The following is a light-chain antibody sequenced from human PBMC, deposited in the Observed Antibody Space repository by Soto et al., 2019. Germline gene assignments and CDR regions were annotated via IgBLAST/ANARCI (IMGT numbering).Light chain of an antibody. V-gene: IGKV3-15*01. CDR3: QQCNWPLT. J-gene: IGKJ4*01. Sequence: EIVMTQSPATLSVSPGERATLSCRASQSVSSNLAWYQQKPGQAPRLLIYDASTRATGIPDRFSGSGSETEFTLTISSLQSVDFAVYYCQQCNWPLTFGGGTKVEIK. CDR1: QSVSSN. CDR2: DAS.